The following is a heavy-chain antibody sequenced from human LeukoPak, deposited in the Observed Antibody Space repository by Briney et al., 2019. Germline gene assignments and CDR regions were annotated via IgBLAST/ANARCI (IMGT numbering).Heavy chain of an antibody. J-gene: IGHJ4*02. CDR2: ISYDGSNK. Sequence: PGGSLRLSCAASGFTFSSYGMHWVRQAPGKGLEWVAVISYDGSNKYYADSVKGRFTISRDNSKNTLYLQMNSLRAEDTAVYYCAKGKRDYYGSGSYFDYWGQGTLVTVSS. D-gene: IGHD3-10*01. CDR3: AKGKRDYYGSGSYFDY. CDR1: GFTFSSYG. V-gene: IGHV3-30*18.